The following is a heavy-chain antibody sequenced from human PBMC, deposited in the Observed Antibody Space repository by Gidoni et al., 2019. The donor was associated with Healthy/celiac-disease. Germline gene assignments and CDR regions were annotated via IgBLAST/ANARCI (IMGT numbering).Heavy chain of an antibody. CDR2: IKQDGSEK. CDR1: GFTFLSYW. V-gene: IGHV3-7*01. Sequence: EVQLVESGGGLVQPGGSLRLSCAASGFTFLSYWMSWVRQAPGKGLEWVANIKQDGSEKYYVDSVKGRFTISRDNAKNSLYLQMNSLRAEDTAVYYCARVPPGWYLKKKYYFDYWGQGTLVTVSS. J-gene: IGHJ4*02. CDR3: ARVPPGWYLKKKYYFDY. D-gene: IGHD6-19*01.